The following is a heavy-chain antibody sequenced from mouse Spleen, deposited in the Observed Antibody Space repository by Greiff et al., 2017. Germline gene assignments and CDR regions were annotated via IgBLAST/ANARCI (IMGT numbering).Heavy chain of an antibody. CDR1: GYTFTSYW. Sequence: VQLQHPGAELVKPGASVKLSCKASGYTFTSYWMHWVKQRPGQGLEWIGEIDPSDSYTNYNQKFKGKATLTVDKSSSTAYMQLSSLTSEDSAVYYCARSGNWDGFAYWGQGTLVTVSA. J-gene: IGHJ3*01. CDR2: IDPSDSYT. V-gene: IGHV1-69*02. CDR3: ARSGNWDGFAY. D-gene: IGHD4-1*01.